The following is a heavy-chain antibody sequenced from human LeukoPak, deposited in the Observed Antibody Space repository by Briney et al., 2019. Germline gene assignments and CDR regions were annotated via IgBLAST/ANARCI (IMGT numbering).Heavy chain of an antibody. CDR3: ATGRQWLVLSYYFDY. V-gene: IGHV3-23*01. J-gene: IGHJ4*02. D-gene: IGHD6-19*01. Sequence: PGGSLRLSCAAAGFTFRSYDMSWVRQAPGKGLEWVSTFSAGGGTTYYADSVKGRFTISRDSSKNTLYLQMNSLRAEDTAVYYCATGRQWLVLSYYFDYWGQGTLVTVSS. CDR1: GFTFRSYD. CDR2: FSAGGGTT.